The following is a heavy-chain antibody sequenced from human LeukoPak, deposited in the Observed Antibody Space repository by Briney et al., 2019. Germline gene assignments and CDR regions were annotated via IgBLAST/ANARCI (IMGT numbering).Heavy chain of an antibody. CDR2: IAPSDSYT. Sequence: GESLKISCKVSGYSFPSYWITWVRQVPGKGLEWMGRIAPSDSYTNYNPSFEGHVTMSVEKSITTVYLQWSSLKASDTAMYYCARVLRVAGQTDYWGQGTLVTVSS. V-gene: IGHV5-10-1*01. D-gene: IGHD6-19*01. CDR1: GYSFPSYW. CDR3: ARVLRVAGQTDY. J-gene: IGHJ4*02.